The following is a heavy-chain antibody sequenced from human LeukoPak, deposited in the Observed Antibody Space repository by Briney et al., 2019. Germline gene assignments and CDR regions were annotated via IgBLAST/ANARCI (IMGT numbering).Heavy chain of an antibody. V-gene: IGHV3-48*03. D-gene: IGHD5-18*01. Sequence: GGSLRLSCAASGFTLSNFEMNWVRQAPGKGLEWVSYISTGGSIIHYADSVKGRFTISRDNAKNSLYLEMNSLRAEDTAIYYCARERYSGYYFDCWGRGTLVTVSS. CDR3: ARERYSGYYFDC. J-gene: IGHJ4*02. CDR2: ISTGGSII. CDR1: GFTLSNFE.